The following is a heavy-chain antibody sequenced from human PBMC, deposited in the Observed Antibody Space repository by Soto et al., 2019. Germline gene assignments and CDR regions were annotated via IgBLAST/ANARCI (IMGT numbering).Heavy chain of an antibody. Sequence: GESLKISCKGSGYSFTSYWISWVRQMPGKGLEWMGRIDPSDSYTNYSPSFQGHVTISADKSISTAYLQWSSLKASDTAMYYCARHRGRVPAVNVYYYYGMDVWGQGTTVTVSS. CDR1: GYSFTSYW. CDR2: IDPSDSYT. J-gene: IGHJ6*02. V-gene: IGHV5-10-1*01. D-gene: IGHD2-2*01. CDR3: ARHRGRVPAVNVYYYYGMDV.